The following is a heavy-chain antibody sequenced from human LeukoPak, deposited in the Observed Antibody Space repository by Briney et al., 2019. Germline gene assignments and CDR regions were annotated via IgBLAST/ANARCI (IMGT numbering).Heavy chain of an antibody. J-gene: IGHJ4*02. CDR3: ARAEGYDFWSGYFRFGSFDY. Sequence: SQTLSLTCTVSGGSISSGSYYWSWIRQPAGKGLEWIGRIYTSGSTNYNPSLKSRVTISGDTSKNQFSLKLSSVTAADTAVYYCARAEGYDFWSGYFRFGSFDYWGQGTLVTVSS. CDR2: IYTSGST. CDR1: GGSISSGSYY. D-gene: IGHD3-3*01. V-gene: IGHV4-61*02.